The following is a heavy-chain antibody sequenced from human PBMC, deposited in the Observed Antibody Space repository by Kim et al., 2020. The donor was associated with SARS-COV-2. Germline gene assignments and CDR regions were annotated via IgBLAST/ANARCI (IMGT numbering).Heavy chain of an antibody. Sequence: NQQPKFKGRVTDTADESTSTAYMELSSLRSEDTAVYYCARGTGDGYNPDYWGQGTLVTVSS. D-gene: IGHD5-12*01. V-gene: IGHV1-69*01. J-gene: IGHJ4*02. CDR3: ARGTGDGYNPDY.